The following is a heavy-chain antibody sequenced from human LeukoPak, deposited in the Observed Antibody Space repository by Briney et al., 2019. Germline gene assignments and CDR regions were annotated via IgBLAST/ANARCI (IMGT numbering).Heavy chain of an antibody. CDR2: ISSSGSTI. Sequence: GGSLRLSCAASGFTFSSYEMNWVRQAPGKGLEWVSYISSSGSTIYYADSVKGRFTISRDNAKNSLYLQMNSLRAEDTAVYYCARSPGTSGAFDIWGQGTMVTVSS. CDR3: ARSPGTSGAFDI. D-gene: IGHD3-10*01. V-gene: IGHV3-48*03. J-gene: IGHJ3*02. CDR1: GFTFSSYE.